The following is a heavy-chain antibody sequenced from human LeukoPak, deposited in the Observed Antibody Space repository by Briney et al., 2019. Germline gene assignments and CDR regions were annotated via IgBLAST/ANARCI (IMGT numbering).Heavy chain of an antibody. CDR2: IYYSGST. V-gene: IGHV4-31*03. CDR3: ARTYMTSARFDP. D-gene: IGHD2-21*02. CDR1: GGSISSGGYY. Sequence: SETLSLTCTVSGGSISSGGYYWSWIRQHPGKGLEWIGYIYYSGSTYYNPSLKSRVTISVDTSKHQFSLKLSSVTAADTAVYYCARTYMTSARFDPWGQGTLVTVSS. J-gene: IGHJ5*02.